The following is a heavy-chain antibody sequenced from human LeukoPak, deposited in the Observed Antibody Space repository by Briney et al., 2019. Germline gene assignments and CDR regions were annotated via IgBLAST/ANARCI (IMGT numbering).Heavy chain of an antibody. V-gene: IGHV3-66*02. Sequence: PGGSLRLSCAASGFTVSSNYMSWVRQAPGKGLEWVSVIYSGGSTYYADSVKGRFTISRDNSKNTLYLQMNSLRAEDTAVYYCAKDRALWRLQYYFDYWGQGTLVTVSS. CDR3: AKDRALWRLQYYFDY. D-gene: IGHD6-25*01. J-gene: IGHJ4*02. CDR1: GFTVSSNY. CDR2: IYSGGST.